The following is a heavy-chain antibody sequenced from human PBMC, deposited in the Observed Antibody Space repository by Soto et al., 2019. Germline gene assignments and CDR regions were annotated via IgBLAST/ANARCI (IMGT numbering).Heavy chain of an antibody. J-gene: IGHJ4*02. CDR3: ARRGYCSGGSCYYFDY. CDR1: GGSICSYY. D-gene: IGHD2-15*01. V-gene: IGHV4-59*01. CDR2: IYYSGST. Sequence: SETLSLTCTVSGGSICSYYWSWIRQPPGKGLEWIGYIYYSGSTNYNPSLKSRVTISVDTSKNQFSLKLSSVTAADTAVYYCARRGYCSGGSCYYFDYWGQGTLVTVSS.